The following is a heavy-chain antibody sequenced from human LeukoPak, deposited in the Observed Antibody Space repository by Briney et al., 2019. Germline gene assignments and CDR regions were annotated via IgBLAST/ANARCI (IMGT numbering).Heavy chain of an antibody. CDR3: AKSPTTVVTQGSY. CDR2: IRYDGINK. Sequence: GGSLRLSCAASGFTFSSYGMHWVRQAPGKGLEWVAFIRYDGINKYYADSVKGRFTISRDNSKNTLYLQMNSLRAEDTAVYYCAKSPTTVVTQGSYWGQGTLVTVSS. J-gene: IGHJ4*02. V-gene: IGHV3-30*02. CDR1: GFTFSSYG. D-gene: IGHD4-23*01.